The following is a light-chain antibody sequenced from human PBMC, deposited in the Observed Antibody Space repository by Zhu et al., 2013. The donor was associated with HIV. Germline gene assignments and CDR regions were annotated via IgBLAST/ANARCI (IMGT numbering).Light chain of an antibody. J-gene: IGKJ4*01. CDR1: QSISSW. CDR2: DAS. CDR3: QQYDSYPLT. V-gene: IGKV1-5*01. Sequence: DIQMTQSPSTLSASVGDRVTITCRASQSISSWLAWYQQKPGKAPKVLISDASNLENGVPSRFSGSGSGTHFTLTISSLQPEDFATYYCQQYDSYPLTFGGGTKVEIK.